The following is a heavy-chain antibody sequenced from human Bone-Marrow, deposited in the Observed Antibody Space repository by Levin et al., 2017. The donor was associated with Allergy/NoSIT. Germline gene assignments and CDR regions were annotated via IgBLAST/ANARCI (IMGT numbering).Heavy chain of an antibody. CDR2: ITWNSGNI. CDR3: SKGRNIVVPYGMDV. D-gene: IGHD2-21*01. J-gene: IGHJ6*02. V-gene: IGHV3-9*01. CDR1: GFTFDDYA. Sequence: GGSLRLSCAASGFTFDDYAMHWIRQGPGKGLEWVSGITWNSGNIGYADSVKGRFTISRDNAKNSLYLQMNSLRPEDTALYYCSKGRNIVVPYGMDVWGQGTTVTVSS.